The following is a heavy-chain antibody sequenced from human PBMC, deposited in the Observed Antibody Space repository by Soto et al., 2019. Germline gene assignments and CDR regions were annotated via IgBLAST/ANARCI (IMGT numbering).Heavy chain of an antibody. V-gene: IGHV4-61*01. CDR3: ARAGSGSFNWFDP. CDR1: GGSVSSGSYY. J-gene: IGHJ5*02. D-gene: IGHD3-10*01. CDR2: IYYSGST. Sequence: SETLSLTCTVSGGSVSSGSYYWSCIRQPPGKGLEWIGYIYYSGSTNYNPSLKSRVTISVDTSKNQFSLKLSSVTAADTAVYYCARAGSGSFNWFDPWGQGTLVTVSS.